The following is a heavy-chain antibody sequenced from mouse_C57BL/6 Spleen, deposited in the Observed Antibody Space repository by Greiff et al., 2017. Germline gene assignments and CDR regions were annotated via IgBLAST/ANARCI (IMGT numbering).Heavy chain of an antibody. CDR3: ARWITTVVARYFDG. Sequence: QVQLQQPGAELVRPGTSVKLSCKASGYTFTSYWMHWVKQRPGQGLEWIGVIDPSDSYTNYNQKFKGKATLTVDTSSSTAYMQLSSLTSEDSAVYYCARWITTVVARYFDGWGTGTTVTVSS. J-gene: IGHJ1*03. CDR2: IDPSDSYT. CDR1: GYTFTSYW. D-gene: IGHD1-1*01. V-gene: IGHV1-59*01.